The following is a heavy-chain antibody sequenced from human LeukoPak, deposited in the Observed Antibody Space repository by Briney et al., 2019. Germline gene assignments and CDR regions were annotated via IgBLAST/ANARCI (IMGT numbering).Heavy chain of an antibody. CDR2: INPNSGGT. CDR1: GYTFTGYY. Sequence: ASVKVSCKASGYTFTGYYVHWVRQAPGQGLEWMGWINPNSGGTNYAQKFQGRVTMTRDTSISTAYVELSRLRSDDTAVYYCARGKDGGAGIVVVPAVFDYWGQGTLVTVSS. D-gene: IGHD2-2*01. CDR3: ARGKDGGAGIVVVPAVFDY. J-gene: IGHJ4*02. V-gene: IGHV1-2*02.